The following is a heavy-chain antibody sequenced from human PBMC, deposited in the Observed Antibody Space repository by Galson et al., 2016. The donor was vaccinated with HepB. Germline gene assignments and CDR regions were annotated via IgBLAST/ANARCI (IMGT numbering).Heavy chain of an antibody. D-gene: IGHD3-16*01. CDR2: INGNGGST. J-gene: IGHJ4*02. CDR1: GFTFSTYA. V-gene: IGHV3-23*01. Sequence: SLRLSCAASGFTFSTYAMDWVRQAPGKGPEWVSAINGNGGSTYYTDSVKGRFTISRDNSKNTLYLQMNSLRAEDTAVYYCAKDLVVRGGGYYFDYWGQGTLVTVSS. CDR3: AKDLVVRGGGYYFDY.